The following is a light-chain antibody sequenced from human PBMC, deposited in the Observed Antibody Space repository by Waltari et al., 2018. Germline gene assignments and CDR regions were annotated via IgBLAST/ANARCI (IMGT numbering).Light chain of an antibody. CDR2: GAT. Sequence: EIVMTQSPATLSVSPGERATLSCRARQSVSSNLAWYQQKPGQAPRLLIYGATTPATGLPSRFSGSWSRTEFTITISSLPSEDFAVYYCLQFNNWPPLFGPGTKVDIK. CDR1: QSVSSN. V-gene: IGKV3-15*01. CDR3: LQFNNWPPL. J-gene: IGKJ3*01.